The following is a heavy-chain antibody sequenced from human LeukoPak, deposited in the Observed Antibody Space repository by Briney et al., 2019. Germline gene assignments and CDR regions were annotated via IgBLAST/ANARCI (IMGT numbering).Heavy chain of an antibody. CDR2: ISSSSSHI. Sequence: ETLSLTCTVSGGSISSSSYYWGWIRQPPGKGLEWVSSISSSSSHIYYADSVKGRFTISRDNAKKSLYLQMNSLRAEDTAVYYCARDHYYDSSGREGAFDIWGQGTMVTVSS. CDR1: GGSISSSS. V-gene: IGHV3-21*01. J-gene: IGHJ3*02. CDR3: ARDHYYDSSGREGAFDI. D-gene: IGHD3-22*01.